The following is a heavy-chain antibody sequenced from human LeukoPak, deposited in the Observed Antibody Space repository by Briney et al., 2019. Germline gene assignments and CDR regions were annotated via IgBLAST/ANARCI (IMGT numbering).Heavy chain of an antibody. V-gene: IGHV3-7*04. CDR3: TRVGYIDEGIDY. CDR1: GFTFGKYW. D-gene: IGHD5-24*01. CDR2: IKLDGSEK. J-gene: IGHJ4*02. Sequence: PGRSLRLSCVASGFTFGKYWMSWVRQAPGKGLEWVANIKLDGSEKNYVDSVKGRFTISRDNTKNSLYLQMNSLRAEDTAIYYCTRVGYIDEGIDYWGQGTLVTVSS.